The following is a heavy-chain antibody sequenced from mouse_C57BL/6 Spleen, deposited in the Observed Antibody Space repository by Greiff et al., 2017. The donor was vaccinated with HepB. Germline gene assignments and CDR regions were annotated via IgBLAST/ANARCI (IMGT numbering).Heavy chain of an antibody. V-gene: IGHV1-74*01. CDR2: IHPSDSDT. D-gene: IGHD2-4*01. CDR3: AIAYDYDLAWFAY. J-gene: IGHJ3*01. CDR1: GYTFTSYW. Sequence: QVQLQQPGAELVKPGASVKVSCKASGYTFTSYWMHWVKQRPGQGLEWIGRIHPSDSDTNSNQKFKGKATLTVDKSSSTAYMQLSSLTSEDAAVYYCAIAYDYDLAWFAYWGQGPLFIVSA.